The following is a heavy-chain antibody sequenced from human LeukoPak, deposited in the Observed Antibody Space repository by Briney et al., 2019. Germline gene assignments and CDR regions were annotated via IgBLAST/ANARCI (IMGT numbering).Heavy chain of an antibody. V-gene: IGHV1-18*01. Sequence: GASVKVSCKASGYTFTGYGISWVRQAPGQGLEWMGWISAYNGNTNYAQKLQGRVTMTTDTSTSTAYMELRSLRSDDTAVYYCARDGRFGESHERGFDYWGQGTLVTVSS. CDR1: GYTFTGYG. D-gene: IGHD3-10*01. J-gene: IGHJ4*02. CDR2: ISAYNGNT. CDR3: ARDGRFGESHERGFDY.